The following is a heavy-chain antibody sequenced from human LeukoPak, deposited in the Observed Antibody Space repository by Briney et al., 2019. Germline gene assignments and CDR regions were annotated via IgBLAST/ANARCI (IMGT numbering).Heavy chain of an antibody. Sequence: GGSLRLSCAASGFTFGSYSMNWVRQAPGKGLEWVSSISSSSSYIYYADSVKGRFTISRDNAKNSLYLQMNSLRAEDTAVYYCARVKAARIYYYYMDVWGKGTTVTVSS. V-gene: IGHV3-21*01. CDR1: GFTFGSYS. CDR2: ISSSSSYI. D-gene: IGHD6-6*01. CDR3: ARVKAARIYYYYMDV. J-gene: IGHJ6*03.